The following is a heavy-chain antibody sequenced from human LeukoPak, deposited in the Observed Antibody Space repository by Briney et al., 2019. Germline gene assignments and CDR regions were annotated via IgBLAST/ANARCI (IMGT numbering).Heavy chain of an antibody. J-gene: IGHJ5*02. CDR2: IYYSGST. CDR1: GGSISSYY. V-gene: IGHV4-59*08. Sequence: SETLSLTCTVSGGSISSYYWSWIRQPPGKGPGWIGYIYYSGSTNYNPSLKSRVTISVDTSKNQFSLKLSSVTAADTAVYYCARHRHYNWFDPWGQGTLVTVSS. CDR3: ARHRHYNWFDP.